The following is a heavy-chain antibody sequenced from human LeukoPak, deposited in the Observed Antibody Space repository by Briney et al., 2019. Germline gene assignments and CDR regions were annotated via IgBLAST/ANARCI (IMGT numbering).Heavy chain of an antibody. V-gene: IGHV4-34*01. Sequence: SETLSLTCTVSGGSISSYYWSWIRQPPGKGLEWIGEISHSGSTNYNPSLKGRVTISVDTSKNQFSLKLSSVTAADAAVYYCARLCTNGVCDMGDYWGQGTLVTVSS. CDR2: ISHSGST. D-gene: IGHD2-8*01. CDR3: ARLCTNGVCDMGDY. CDR1: GGSISSYY. J-gene: IGHJ4*02.